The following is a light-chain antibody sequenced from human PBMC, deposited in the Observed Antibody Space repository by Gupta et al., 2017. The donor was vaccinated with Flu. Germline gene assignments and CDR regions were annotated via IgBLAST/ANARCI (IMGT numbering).Light chain of an antibody. J-gene: IGKJ4*01. CDR3: QQDDNWRS. Sequence: SPAPLSLSRGRRATRSCRGRQSVSGNVGWYQKKPSQAPRLLIYDASIRATGIPGRFSGSGSGTEFTLTISSLQSEDFALYCCQQDDNWRSFGGGTTVAIK. CDR2: DAS. CDR1: QSVSGN. V-gene: IGKV3-15*01.